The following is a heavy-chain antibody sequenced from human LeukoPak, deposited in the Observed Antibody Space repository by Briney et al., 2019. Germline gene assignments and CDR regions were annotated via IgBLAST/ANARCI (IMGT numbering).Heavy chain of an antibody. J-gene: IGHJ4*02. CDR3: AKNRPRGGGAPIFDT. V-gene: IGHV3-48*03. D-gene: IGHD2/OR15-2a*01. CDR1: GFTFSSSE. Sequence: GGSLRLSCAASGFTFSSSEMNWVRQAPGKGLEWVSYISSSSSTIYYADSVKGRFTISRDNAKNSLYLQMNSLRAEDTAVYYFAKNRPRGGGAPIFDTGGREPLVPVPS. CDR2: ISSSSSTI.